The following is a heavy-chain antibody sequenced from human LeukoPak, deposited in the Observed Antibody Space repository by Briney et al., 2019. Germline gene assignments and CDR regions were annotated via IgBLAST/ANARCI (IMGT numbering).Heavy chain of an antibody. Sequence: SETLSLTCTVSGGSIISNYWSWIRQSAGTGLEWIGRIYGSGITDYNPSLKSRVTMSLDTSREQFSLRLTSVTAADTAVYYCARLKFYDSTGYSPGYYMDVWGKGTTVSVFS. CDR1: GGSIISNY. CDR2: IYGSGIT. CDR3: ARLKFYDSTGYSPGYYMDV. V-gene: IGHV4-4*07. D-gene: IGHD3-22*01. J-gene: IGHJ6*03.